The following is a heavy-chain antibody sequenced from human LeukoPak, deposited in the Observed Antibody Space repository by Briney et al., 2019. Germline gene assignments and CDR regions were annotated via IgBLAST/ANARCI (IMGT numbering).Heavy chain of an antibody. CDR2: INHSGST. D-gene: IGHD5-24*01. V-gene: IGHV4-34*01. CDR3: ARNQLRRRYYYYGMDV. J-gene: IGHJ6*04. Sequence: SETLSLTCAVYGGSFSGYYWSWIRQPPGKGLEWIGEINHSGSTNYNPSIKSRVTISVDTSKNQFSLKLSSVTAADTAVYYCARNQLRRRYYYYGMDVWGKGTTVTVSS. CDR1: GGSFSGYY.